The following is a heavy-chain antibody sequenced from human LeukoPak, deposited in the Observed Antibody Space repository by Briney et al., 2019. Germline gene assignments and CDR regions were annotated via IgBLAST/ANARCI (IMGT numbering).Heavy chain of an antibody. V-gene: IGHV4-34*01. CDR3: ARDLEDYYYYMDV. J-gene: IGHJ6*03. CDR1: GGSLNGHY. Sequence: PSETLSLTCAVYGGSLNGHYWSWIRQPPGKGLEWIGEGSESGGTKFNPSLKSRVTISVDTSKNQFSLKLSSVTAADTAVYYCARDLEDYYYYMDVWGKGTTATVSS. CDR2: GSESGGT.